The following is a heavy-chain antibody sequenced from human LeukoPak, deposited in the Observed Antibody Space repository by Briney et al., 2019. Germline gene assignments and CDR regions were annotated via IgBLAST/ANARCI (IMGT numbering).Heavy chain of an antibody. D-gene: IGHD6-25*01. V-gene: IGHV3-7*04. CDR3: ARITGVAAAGDY. Sequence: PGGSLRLSCAASGFTFSTYWVSWVRQAPGKGLEWVANIKHDGSEKFYVDSVKGRFTISRDNAKNSLYLQLNSLRDEDTAVYYCARITGVAAAGDYWGQGTLVTVSS. J-gene: IGHJ4*02. CDR2: IKHDGSEK. CDR1: GFTFSTYW.